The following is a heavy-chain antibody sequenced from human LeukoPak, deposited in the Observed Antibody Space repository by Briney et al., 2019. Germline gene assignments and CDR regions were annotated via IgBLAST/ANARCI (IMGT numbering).Heavy chain of an antibody. D-gene: IGHD6-19*01. CDR2: INSDGSSI. CDR1: GFTFSSYW. CDR3: ASLAVAGTGVDY. V-gene: IGHV3-74*01. J-gene: IGHJ4*02. Sequence: PGGSLRLSCAASGFTFSSYWMHWVRQAPGKGLVWVSRINSDGSSISYADSVKGRFTISRDNAKNTLYLQMNSLRAEDTAVYYCASLAVAGTGVDYWGQGTLVTVSS.